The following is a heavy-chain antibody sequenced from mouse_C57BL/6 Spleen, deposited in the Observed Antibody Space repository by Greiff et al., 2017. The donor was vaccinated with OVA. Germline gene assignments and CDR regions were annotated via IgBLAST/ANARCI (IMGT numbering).Heavy chain of an antibody. D-gene: IGHD1-1*01. CDR1: GFNIKNTY. CDR3: ASVDYGKTVVPDYAMDY. V-gene: IGHV14-3*01. Sequence: VQLQQSVAELVRPGASVKLSCTASGFNIKNTYMHWVKQRPEQGLEWIGRIDPANGNTKYAPKFQGKATITADTSSNTAYLQLSSLTSEDTAIYYCASVDYGKTVVPDYAMDYWGQGTSVTVSS. CDR2: IDPANGNT. J-gene: IGHJ4*01.